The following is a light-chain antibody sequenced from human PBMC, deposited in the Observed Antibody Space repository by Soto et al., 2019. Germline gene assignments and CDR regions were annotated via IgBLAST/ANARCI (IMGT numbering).Light chain of an antibody. J-gene: IGLJ2*01. CDR1: SSDVGSYNL. CDR3: CSYAGSSIVV. V-gene: IGLV2-23*01. CDR2: EGS. Sequence: QSALTQPASVSGSPGQSITISCTGTSSDVGSYNLVSWYQQHPGKAPKLMIYEGSKRPPGVSNRFSGSKSGNTASLTISGLQAEDEADYYCCSYAGSSIVVFGGGTKLTVL.